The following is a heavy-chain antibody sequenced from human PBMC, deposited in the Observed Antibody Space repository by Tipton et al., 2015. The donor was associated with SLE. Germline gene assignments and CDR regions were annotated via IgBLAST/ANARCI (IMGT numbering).Heavy chain of an antibody. V-gene: IGHV3-23*03. CDR1: GFTFSGYG. D-gene: IGHD3-22*01. Sequence: GSLRLSCAASGFTFSGYGMGWVRQAPGKGLEWVSIMYSGSRTDYVDSVKGRFTISNDHSKNTLFLQMESLRAEDTAVYYCARDYYDSSGYWRLRYYFDYWGQGTLVTVSS. CDR3: ARDYYDSSGYWRLRYYFDY. J-gene: IGHJ4*02. CDR2: MYSGSRT.